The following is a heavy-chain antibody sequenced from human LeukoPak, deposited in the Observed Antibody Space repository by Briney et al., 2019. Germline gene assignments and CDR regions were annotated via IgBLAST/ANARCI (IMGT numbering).Heavy chain of an antibody. CDR2: VHYSGST. CDR1: GGSISSSY. J-gene: IGHJ4*02. Sequence: PSETLSLTCTVSGGSISSSYWSWIRQPPGKGLEWIGYVHYSGSTNYNPSLKSRVTISVDTSKNQFSLRLSSVTAADTAVYYCVRDMITFGGVPPFEYWGQGTLVTVSS. V-gene: IGHV4-59*01. CDR3: VRDMITFGGVPPFEY. D-gene: IGHD3-16*01.